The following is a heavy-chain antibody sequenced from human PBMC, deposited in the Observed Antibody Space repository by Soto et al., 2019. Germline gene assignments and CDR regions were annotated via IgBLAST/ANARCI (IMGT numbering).Heavy chain of an antibody. CDR3: ASLGSSYGYFDY. CDR2: ISSSSSYI. V-gene: IGHV3-21*01. D-gene: IGHD5-18*01. J-gene: IGHJ4*02. CDR1: GFTVSSFP. Sequence: GGSLRLSCAASGFTVSSFPMTWVRQAPGKGLEWVSSISSSSSYIYYAGSVKGRFTFSRDNAKNSLYLQMNSLRAEDTAVYYCASLGSSYGYFDYWGQGTLVTVSS.